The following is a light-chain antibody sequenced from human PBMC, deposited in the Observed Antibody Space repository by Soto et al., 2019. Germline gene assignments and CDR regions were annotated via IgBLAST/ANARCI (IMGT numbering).Light chain of an antibody. CDR1: SGHSNYA. Sequence: QPVLTQSPSASASLGASVKLTCTLSSGHSNYAIAWHQQQPEKGPRYLMKLNSDGRHSKGDGIPVRFSGSTSGAERYLTISSLQSEDEADYYCQTWGTGIQVFGGGTKLTVL. J-gene: IGLJ2*01. CDR3: QTWGTGIQV. V-gene: IGLV4-69*01. CDR2: LNSDGRH.